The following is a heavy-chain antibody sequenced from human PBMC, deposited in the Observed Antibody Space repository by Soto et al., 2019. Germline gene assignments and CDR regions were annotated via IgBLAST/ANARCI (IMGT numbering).Heavy chain of an antibody. CDR3: ARAYYDSSGYYNQYYYYGMDV. CDR2: INPNSGGT. J-gene: IGHJ6*02. V-gene: IGHV1-2*04. CDR1: GYTFTGYY. D-gene: IGHD3-22*01. Sequence: ASVKVSCKASGYTFTGYYMHWVRQAPGQGLEWMGWINPNSGGTNYAQKFQGWVTMTRDTSISTAYMELSRLRSDDTAVYYCARAYYDSSGYYNQYYYYGMDVWGQGTTVTVSS.